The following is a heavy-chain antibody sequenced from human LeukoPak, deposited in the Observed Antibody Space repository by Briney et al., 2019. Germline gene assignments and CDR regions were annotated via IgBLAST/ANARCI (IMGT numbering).Heavy chain of an antibody. D-gene: IGHD1-26*01. CDR3: ARGPPLSGSYYLRSAYYFDY. CDR1: GGSISSGSYY. J-gene: IGHJ4*02. Sequence: SQTLSLTCTVSGGSISSGSYYWSWIRQPGGKGLEWIGRIYTSGSTNYNPSLKSRVTISVDTSKNQFSLKLSSVTAADTAVYYCARGPPLSGSYYLRSAYYFDYWGQGTLVTVSS. CDR2: IYTSGST. V-gene: IGHV4-61*02.